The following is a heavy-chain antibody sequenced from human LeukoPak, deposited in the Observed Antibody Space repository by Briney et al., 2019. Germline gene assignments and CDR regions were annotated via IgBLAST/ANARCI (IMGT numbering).Heavy chain of an antibody. Sequence: PGGSLRLSCTASGFTFSSYTMSWVRQAPGKGLKWVSTITTGGPNTYYADSVKGRFTISRDNSKNTLYLQMNSLRAEDTAVYYCARDPDPSYYGMDVWGQGTTVTVSS. V-gene: IGHV3-23*01. CDR3: ARDPDPSYYGMDV. J-gene: IGHJ6*02. CDR2: ITTGGPNT. CDR1: GFTFSSYT.